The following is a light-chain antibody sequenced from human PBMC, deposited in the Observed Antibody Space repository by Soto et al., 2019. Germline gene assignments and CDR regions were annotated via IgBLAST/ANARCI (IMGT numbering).Light chain of an antibody. Sequence: DIQMTHSPSSVSASVGDRVTITCRASQGINNWLAWYQQKPGKAPELLIYAVSYLQSGVPSRFSGSGSGNDFTLTISSLQPEDFATYFCKQSSAVPLNFGGVIKVEIX. J-gene: IGKJ4*01. V-gene: IGKV1-12*01. CDR1: QGINNW. CDR2: AVS. CDR3: KQSSAVPLN.